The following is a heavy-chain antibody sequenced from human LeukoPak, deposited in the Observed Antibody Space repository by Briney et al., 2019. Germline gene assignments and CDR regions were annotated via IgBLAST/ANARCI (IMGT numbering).Heavy chain of an antibody. Sequence: SVKVSCRASGGTFSSYAISWMRQAPGQGLEWMGGIIPIFGTANYAQKFQGRVTITADESTSTAYMELSSLRSEDTAVYYCATAGSQDAFDIWGQGTMVTVSS. V-gene: IGHV1-69*13. CDR1: GGTFSSYA. CDR3: ATAGSQDAFDI. J-gene: IGHJ3*02. D-gene: IGHD3-10*01. CDR2: IIPIFGTA.